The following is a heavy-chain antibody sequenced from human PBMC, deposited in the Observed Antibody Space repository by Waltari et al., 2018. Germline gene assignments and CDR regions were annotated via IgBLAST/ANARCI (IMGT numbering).Heavy chain of an antibody. J-gene: IGHJ4*02. Sequence: QVQLQESGPGLVKPSQTLSLTCTVSGGSISSGGYYWSWIRLHPGKGMEWIGYIYYSGSTDYNPSLKSRVTISGDTSKSQFSLKLSSVTAADTAVYYCARTTAAAIFDYWGQGTLVTVSS. V-gene: IGHV4-31*03. D-gene: IGHD6-13*01. CDR3: ARTTAAAIFDY. CDR2: IYYSGST. CDR1: GGSISSGGYY.